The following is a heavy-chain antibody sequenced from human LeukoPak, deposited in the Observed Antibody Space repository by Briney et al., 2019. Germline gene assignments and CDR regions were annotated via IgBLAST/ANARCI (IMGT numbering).Heavy chain of an antibody. CDR2: IYDTETT. V-gene: IGHV4-59*01. J-gene: IGHJ5*02. D-gene: IGHD6-25*01. CDR3: ARDSGYCSGWYDN. CDR1: GGFISSYY. Sequence: SETLSLACTVSGGFISSYYWSWIRQPPGKGLEWIGYIYDTETTNYNPSLKSRVTISLDTSKNQFSLKLSSVTAADTAVYYCARDSGYCSGWYDNWGQGTLVTVSS.